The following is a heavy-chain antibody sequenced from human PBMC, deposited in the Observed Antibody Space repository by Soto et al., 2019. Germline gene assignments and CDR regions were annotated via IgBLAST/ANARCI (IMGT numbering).Heavy chain of an antibody. J-gene: IGHJ5*02. CDR3: ASRYCSSGSCSALDP. CDR1: GFTFSSYG. Sequence: PGGSLRLSCAASGFTFSSYGMHWVRQAPGKGLEWVALISYDGTYKYYADSVKGRFTISRDDSRNTLFLQMNSLRTEDTAVYYCASRYCSSGSCSALDPWGQGTLVTVSS. CDR2: ISYDGTYK. D-gene: IGHD2-15*01. V-gene: IGHV3-30*03.